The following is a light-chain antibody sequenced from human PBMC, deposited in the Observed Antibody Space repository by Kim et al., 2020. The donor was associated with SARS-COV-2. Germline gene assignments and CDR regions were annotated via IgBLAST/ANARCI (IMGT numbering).Light chain of an antibody. V-gene: IGLV2-14*03. J-gene: IGLJ2*01. Sequence: GQSITISCTGTSSDVGGYNYVSWYQQHPGKAPKVMIYDVSNRPSGVSNRFSGSKSGNTASLTISGLQTEDEADYYCCSYTSSATLIFGGGTKVPVL. CDR1: SSDVGGYNY. CDR3: CSYTSSATLI. CDR2: DVS.